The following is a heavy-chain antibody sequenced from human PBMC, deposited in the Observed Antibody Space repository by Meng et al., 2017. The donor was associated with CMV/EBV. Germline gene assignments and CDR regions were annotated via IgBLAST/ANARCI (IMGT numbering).Heavy chain of an antibody. J-gene: IGHJ6*02. D-gene: IGHD3-10*01. CDR1: FRFSY. CDR3: ARGLIGSGSYYKSYYYGMDV. Sequence: FRFSYCSWLRQPPGTGLQWIVEINHRGRPHYNPSLKSRVTISVDTSKNQFSLKLSSVTAADTAVYYCARGLIGSGSYYKSYYYGMDVWGQGTTVTVSS. V-gene: IGHV4-34*01. CDR2: INHRGRP.